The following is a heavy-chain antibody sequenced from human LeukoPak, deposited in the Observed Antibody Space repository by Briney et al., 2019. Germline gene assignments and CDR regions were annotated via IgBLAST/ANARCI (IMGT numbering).Heavy chain of an antibody. CDR1: GYTFTSYG. CDR3: ARDPRSYGSGSYYNDDY. V-gene: IGHV1-18*01. D-gene: IGHD3-10*01. CDR2: ISAYNGNT. J-gene: IGHJ4*02. Sequence: ASVKVSCKASGYTFTSYGISWVRQAPGQGLEWMGWISAYNGNTNYAQKLQGRVTMTTDTSTSTAYMEPRSLRSDDTAVYYCARDPRSYGSGSYYNDDYWGQGTLVTVSS.